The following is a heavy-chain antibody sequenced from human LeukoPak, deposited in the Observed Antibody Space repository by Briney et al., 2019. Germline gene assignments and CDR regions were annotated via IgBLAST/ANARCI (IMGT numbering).Heavy chain of an antibody. CDR2: IYYSGST. Sequence: SETLSLTCTVSGGSISSSSYYWDWIRQPPGKGLEWIGSIYYSGSTYYNPSLKSRVTISVDTSKNQFSLKLSSVTAADTAVYYCAAEGYYDSSGSGTAIDYWGQGTLVTVSS. D-gene: IGHD3-22*01. CDR1: GGSISSSSYY. V-gene: IGHV4-39*07. CDR3: AAEGYYDSSGSGTAIDY. J-gene: IGHJ4*02.